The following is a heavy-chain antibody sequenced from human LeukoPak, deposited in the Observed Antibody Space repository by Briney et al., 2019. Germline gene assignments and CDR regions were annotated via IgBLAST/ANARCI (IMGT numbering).Heavy chain of an antibody. CDR1: GYTFASYG. J-gene: IGHJ5*02. D-gene: IGHD3-3*01. CDR3: ARGREIYDFWSGYYGGGNWFDP. V-gene: IGHV1-46*01. CDR2: INPSGGST. Sequence: ASVKVSCKASGYTFASYGISWVRQAPGQGLEWMGIINPSGGSTSYAQKFQGRVTMTRDTSTSTVYMELSSLRSEDTAVYYCARGREIYDFWSGYYGGGNWFDPWGQGTLVTVSS.